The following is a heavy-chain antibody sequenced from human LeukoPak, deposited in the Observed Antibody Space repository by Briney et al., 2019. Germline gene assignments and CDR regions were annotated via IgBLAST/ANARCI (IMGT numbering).Heavy chain of an antibody. V-gene: IGHV4-39*07. D-gene: IGHD3-10*01. J-gene: IGHJ6*02. Sequence: SETLSLTCTVSGGSISSSSYYWGWIRQPPGKGLEWIGSIYYSGSTYYNPSLKSRVTMSVDTSKNQFSLKLSSVTAADTAVYYCARVLGGITMVRGPLYGMDVWGQGTTVTVSS. CDR1: GGSISSSSYY. CDR2: IYYSGST. CDR3: ARVLGGITMVRGPLYGMDV.